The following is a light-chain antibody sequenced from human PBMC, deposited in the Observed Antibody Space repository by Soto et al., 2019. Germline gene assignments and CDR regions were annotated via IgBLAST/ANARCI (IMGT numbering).Light chain of an antibody. CDR2: DVS. CDR1: SSNVGGYHY. Sequence: QSLLTQPASVSGSPGQSITISCTGTSSNVGGYHYVSWYQQHPGKAPKLMIYDVSNRPSGVSNRFSGSKSGNTASLTISGLQAEDEADYYCSSYTNSGTVVFGGGTKLTVL. CDR3: SSYTNSGTVV. J-gene: IGLJ2*01. V-gene: IGLV2-14*03.